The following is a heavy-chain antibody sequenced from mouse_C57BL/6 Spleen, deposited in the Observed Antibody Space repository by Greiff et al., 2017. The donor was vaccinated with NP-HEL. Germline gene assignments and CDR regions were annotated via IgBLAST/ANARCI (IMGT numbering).Heavy chain of an antibody. V-gene: IGHV14-3*01. J-gene: IGHJ2*01. D-gene: IGHD2-3*01. CDR2: IDPANGNT. Sequence: EVMLVESVAELVRPGASVKLSCTASGFNIKNTYMHWVKQRPEQGLEWIGRIDPANGNTKYAPKFQGKATITADTSSNTAYLQLSSLTSEDTAIYYCVVIYDGYYVDFDYWGQGTTLTVSS. CDR1: GFNIKNTY. CDR3: VVIYDGYYVDFDY.